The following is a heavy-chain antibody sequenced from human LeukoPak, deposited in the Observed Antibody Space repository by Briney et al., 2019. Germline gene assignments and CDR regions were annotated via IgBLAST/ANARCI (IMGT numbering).Heavy chain of an antibody. V-gene: IGHV1-69*13. CDR2: IIPIFGTA. D-gene: IGHD6-13*01. Sequence: SVKVSCKASGGTFSSYAISWVRQAPGQELEWMGGIIPIFGTANYAQKFQGRVTITADESTSTAYMELSSLRSEDTAVYYCARVRYSSSWYFDYWGQGTLVTVSS. CDR1: GGTFSSYA. J-gene: IGHJ4*02. CDR3: ARVRYSSSWYFDY.